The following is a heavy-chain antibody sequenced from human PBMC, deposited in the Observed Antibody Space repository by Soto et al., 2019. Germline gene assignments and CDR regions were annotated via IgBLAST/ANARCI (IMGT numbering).Heavy chain of an antibody. D-gene: IGHD6-25*01. V-gene: IGHV4-39*01. J-gene: IGHJ5*02. CDR2: IYYSGST. Sequence: SETLSLTCTVSGGSISSSSYYWGWIRQPPGKGLEWIGSIYYSGSTYYNPSLKSRVTISVDTSKNQFSLKLSSVTAADTAVYYCARHLISGYYLPNNWFDPWGQGTLVTVSS. CDR3: ARHLISGYYLPNNWFDP. CDR1: GGSISSSSYY.